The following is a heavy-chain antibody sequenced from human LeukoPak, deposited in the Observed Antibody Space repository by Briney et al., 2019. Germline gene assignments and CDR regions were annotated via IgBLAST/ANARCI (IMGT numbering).Heavy chain of an antibody. CDR1: GGSISSYY. D-gene: IGHD2-2*01. CDR3: ARELYCSSTSCYTDAFDI. V-gene: IGHV4-59*01. CDR2: IYYSGST. J-gene: IGHJ3*02. Sequence: PSETLSLTCAVSGGSISSYYWGGSRQPPRKGLEWIGDIYYSGSTNYNPSLKSRVTISVDTSKNQFSLKLSSVTAADTAVYYCARELYCSSTSCYTDAFDIWGQGTMVTVSS.